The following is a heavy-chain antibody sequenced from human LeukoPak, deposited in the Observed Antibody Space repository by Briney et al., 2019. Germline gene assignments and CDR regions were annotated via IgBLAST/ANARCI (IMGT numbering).Heavy chain of an antibody. D-gene: IGHD1-14*01. Sequence: GRSLRLSCAASRFTFSNYAMHWVRQAPGKGLEHVSAISSNGGNTHYANSVKGRFTISRDNSKNTLYLQMGSLRAEDMAVYYCARLPVDAFDIWGQGTMATVSS. CDR1: RFTFSNYA. CDR3: ARLPVDAFDI. J-gene: IGHJ3*02. CDR2: ISSNGGNT. V-gene: IGHV3-64*01.